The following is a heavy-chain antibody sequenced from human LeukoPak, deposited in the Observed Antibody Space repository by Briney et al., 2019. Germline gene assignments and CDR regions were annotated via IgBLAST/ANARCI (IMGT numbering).Heavy chain of an antibody. Sequence: ASVKVSCKASGGTFISYAISWVRQAPGQGVEWRGGIIPIFGTANYAQKFQGRVTITTDESTSTAYMELSSLRSEDTAVYYCARSSRIQLWFLFGYWGQGTLVTVSS. J-gene: IGHJ4*02. V-gene: IGHV1-69*05. CDR2: IIPIFGTA. D-gene: IGHD5-18*01. CDR1: GGTFISYA. CDR3: ARSSRIQLWFLFGY.